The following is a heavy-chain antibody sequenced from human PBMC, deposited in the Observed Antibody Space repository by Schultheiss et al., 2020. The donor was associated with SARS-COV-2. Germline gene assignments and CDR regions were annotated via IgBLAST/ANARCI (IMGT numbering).Heavy chain of an antibody. J-gene: IGHJ6*03. D-gene: IGHD6-6*01. CDR3: ARASYSSSHPDYYYMDV. Sequence: ASVKVSCKASGYTFTSYDINWVRQATGQGLEWMGWMNPNSGNTGYAQKFQGRVTMTRNTSISTAYMELSSLRSEDTAVYYCARASYSSSHPDYYYMDVWGKGTTVTAAS. V-gene: IGHV1-8*01. CDR1: GYTFTSYD. CDR2: MNPNSGNT.